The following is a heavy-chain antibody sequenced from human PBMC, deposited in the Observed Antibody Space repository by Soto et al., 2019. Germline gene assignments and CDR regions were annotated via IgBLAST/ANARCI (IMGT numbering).Heavy chain of an antibody. CDR1: GYTFSTYS. D-gene: IGHD1-1*01. J-gene: IGHJ6*02. V-gene: IGHV3-73*01. CDR3: LRASWNYYYYGMDI. Sequence: GGSLRLSCAASGYTFSTYSMHWVRQAPGKGLEWVGRIRSKALSYATAYAASVQGRFTISRDDSENTAYLQMNSLKTEDTAVYYCLRASWNYYYYGMDIWGQGTTVTVSS. CDR2: IRSKALSYAT.